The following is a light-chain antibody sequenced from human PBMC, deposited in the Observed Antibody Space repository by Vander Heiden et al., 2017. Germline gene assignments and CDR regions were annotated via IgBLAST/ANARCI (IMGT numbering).Light chain of an antibody. CDR3: QRNYSTPSWT. Sequence: DIQMTQSPSSLSASVGDRVTITCRASQSISSYLNWYQQKPGKAPKLLIYAASSLQSGVPSRFSGSGYGKYFTLTISSRQPEDFAAYYCQRNYSTPSWTFGQGTKVEIK. CDR1: QSISSY. V-gene: IGKV1-39*01. J-gene: IGKJ1*01. CDR2: AAS.